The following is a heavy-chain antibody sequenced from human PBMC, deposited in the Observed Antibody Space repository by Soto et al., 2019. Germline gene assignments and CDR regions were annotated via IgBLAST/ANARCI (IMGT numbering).Heavy chain of an antibody. D-gene: IGHD5-12*01. J-gene: IGHJ3*02. Sequence: QVQLVESGGGVVQPGRSLRLSCAASGFTFSSYSMHWVRQAPGKGLEWVAFISYDGSDKYYADSVKGRFTISRDNSKNTLSLQINSLRVEDTAMFYCAKGETRQWLNDYPFNIWGQGTRVTVRS. CDR2: ISYDGSDK. CDR3: AKGETRQWLNDYPFNI. V-gene: IGHV3-30*18. CDR1: GFTFSSYS.